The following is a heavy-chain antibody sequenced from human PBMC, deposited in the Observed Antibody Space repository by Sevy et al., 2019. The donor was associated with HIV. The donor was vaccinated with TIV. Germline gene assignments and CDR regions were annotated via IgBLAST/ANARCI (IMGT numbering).Heavy chain of an antibody. Sequence: SETLSLTCTVSGGSISSGGYYWSWIRQHPGKGLEWIGYIYYSGSTYYNPSLKSRVTISVDTSKNQFSLKLTSVTAADTAVYFCARHVSVNGGIDYWGQGTLVTVSS. CDR2: IYYSGST. J-gene: IGHJ4*02. D-gene: IGHD1-1*01. CDR3: ARHVSVNGGIDY. V-gene: IGHV4-31*03. CDR1: GGSISSGGYY.